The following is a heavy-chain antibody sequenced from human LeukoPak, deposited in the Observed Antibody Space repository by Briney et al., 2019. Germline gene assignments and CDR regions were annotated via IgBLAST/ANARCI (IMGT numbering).Heavy chain of an antibody. J-gene: IGHJ3*02. V-gene: IGHV3-23*01. CDR2: IDAAGT. CDR1: GFTFSDFA. D-gene: IGHD7-27*01. CDR3: AKNRGPLDI. Sequence: GGSLRLSCAASGFTFSDFAMTWVRQATGKGLEWVSSIDAAGTYYADSVKGRFTISKDNSKNTVYLQLNSLRVDDTAVYYCAKNRGPLDIRGQGTMVIVSS.